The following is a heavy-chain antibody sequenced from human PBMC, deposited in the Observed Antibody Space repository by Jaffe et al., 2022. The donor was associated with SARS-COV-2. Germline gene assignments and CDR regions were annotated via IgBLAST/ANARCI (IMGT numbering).Heavy chain of an antibody. V-gene: IGHV3-72*01. CDR2: TRNKANSYTT. D-gene: IGHD5-12*01. CDR1: GFTFSDHY. Sequence: EVLLVESGGFLVQPGGSLRLSCEASGFTFSDHYMDWVRQAPGKGLEWVGRTRNKANSYTTQYAASVKGRFTISRDDSKNSLYLQMNSLKTEDTAVYYCARVHQQYNAYDYLDYWGQGTLVTVSS. J-gene: IGHJ4*02. CDR3: ARVHQQYNAYDYLDY.